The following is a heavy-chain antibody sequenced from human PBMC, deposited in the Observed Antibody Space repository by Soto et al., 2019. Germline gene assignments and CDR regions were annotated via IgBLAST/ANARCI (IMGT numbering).Heavy chain of an antibody. Sequence: SETLSLTCTVSGGSISSSSYYWGWIRQPPGKGLEWIGSIYYSGSTYYNPSLKSRVTISVDTSKNQFSLKLSSVTAADTAVYYCARHVQRFDWLPNWFDPWGQGTLVTVSS. V-gene: IGHV4-39*01. D-gene: IGHD3-9*01. CDR1: GGSISSSSYY. CDR2: IYYSGST. CDR3: ARHVQRFDWLPNWFDP. J-gene: IGHJ5*02.